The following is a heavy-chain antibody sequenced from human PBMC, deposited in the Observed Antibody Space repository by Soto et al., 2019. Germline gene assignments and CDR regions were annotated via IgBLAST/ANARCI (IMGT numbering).Heavy chain of an antibody. D-gene: IGHD2-2*01. Sequence: GESLKISCKGSGYSFTSYWIGWVRQMPGKGLEWMGIIYPGGSDTRYSPSFQGQVTISADKSISTAYLQWSSLKASDTAMYYCARHYHQPRTHFAYWGQGTLVTVSS. J-gene: IGHJ4*02. CDR3: ARHYHQPRTHFAY. CDR1: GYSFTSYW. V-gene: IGHV5-51*01. CDR2: IYPGGSDT.